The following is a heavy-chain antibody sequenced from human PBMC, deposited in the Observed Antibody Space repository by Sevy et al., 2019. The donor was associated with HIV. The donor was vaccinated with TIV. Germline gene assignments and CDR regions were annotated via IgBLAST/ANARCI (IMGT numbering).Heavy chain of an antibody. J-gene: IGHJ6*02. D-gene: IGHD2-15*01. V-gene: IGHV4-59*03. Sequence: SETLSLTCTVSGGSISCYYWSWIRQPPGKGLEWIGNIYYSGSTNYNPSLRSRVTISVDTSKNQFSLKLSSVTAADTAVYYCATCSPDYYYGMDVWGQGTTVTVSS. CDR1: GGSISCYY. CDR3: ATCSPDYYYGMDV. CDR2: IYYSGST.